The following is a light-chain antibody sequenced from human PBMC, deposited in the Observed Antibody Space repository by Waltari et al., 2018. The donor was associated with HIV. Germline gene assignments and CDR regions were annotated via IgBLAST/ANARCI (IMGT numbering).Light chain of an antibody. CDR1: VLPKQY. J-gene: IGLJ3*02. CDR3: QSAESTGIGV. V-gene: IGLV3-25*03. CDR2: NDS. Sequence: SYELTQPPSVSVSPGQTARITCSGDVLPKQYAYWYQQMPGQAPVLVIYNDSERPSGIPERVSASSSGTTVTLTISGVQAEDEADYYCQSAESTGIGVFGGGTKLTVL.